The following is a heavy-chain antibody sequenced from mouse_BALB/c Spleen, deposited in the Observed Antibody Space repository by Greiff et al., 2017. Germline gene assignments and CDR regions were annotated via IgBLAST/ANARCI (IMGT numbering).Heavy chain of an antibody. J-gene: IGHJ3*01. Sequence: VQLQQSGPELVKPGASVKVSCKASGYSFTDYNMYWVKQSHGKSLEWIGSIDPYNGGTSYNQKFKGKATLTVDKSSSTAFMHLNSLTSEDSAVYYCARGGTGAWFAYWGQGTLVTVSA. V-gene: IGHV1S135*01. CDR3: ARGGTGAWFAY. D-gene: IGHD1-1*02. CDR2: IDPYNGGT. CDR1: GYSFTDYN.